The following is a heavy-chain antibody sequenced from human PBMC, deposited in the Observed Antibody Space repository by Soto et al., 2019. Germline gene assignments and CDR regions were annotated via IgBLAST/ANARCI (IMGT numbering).Heavy chain of an antibody. V-gene: IGHV1-69*02. J-gene: IGHJ4*02. CDR3: ARELDSGYDWIVGY. CDR1: GGTFSRYT. CDR2: IVPLVDIT. Sequence: QVQLVQSGAEVKKPGSSVKVSCEASGGTFSRYTISWVRQAPGQGLEWMGRIVPLVDITNYAQKFQGRVTITADKSGGPVYMEVRGLRSEDKAIYFCARELDSGYDWIVGYWGQGTLVTVSS. D-gene: IGHD5-12*01.